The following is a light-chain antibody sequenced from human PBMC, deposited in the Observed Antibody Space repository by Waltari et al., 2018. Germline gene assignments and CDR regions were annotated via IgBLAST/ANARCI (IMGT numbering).Light chain of an antibody. Sequence: QAVVTQEPSLTVSPGGTVTLTCGSSTGAVTSGHYPYWFQQKPGQAPRTLFYDTSNKPSWSPSRFSGSLLGGKAALTLSGAQREDEAEYYCLLSYSGAQVFGGGTKLTVL. J-gene: IGLJ3*02. V-gene: IGLV7-46*01. CDR3: LLSYSGAQV. CDR2: DTS. CDR1: TGAVTSGHY.